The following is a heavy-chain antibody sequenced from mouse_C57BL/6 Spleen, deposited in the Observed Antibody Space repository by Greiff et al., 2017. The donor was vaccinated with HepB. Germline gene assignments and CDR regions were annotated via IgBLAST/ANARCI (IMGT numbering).Heavy chain of an antibody. J-gene: IGHJ1*03. V-gene: IGHV2-3*01. D-gene: IGHD2-2*01. CDR1: GFSFTSYC. CDR2: IWGDGST. Sequence: VKLMESGPGLVAPSQSLSITCTASGFSFTSYCVSWVRQPPGKGLEWLGVIWGDGSTNYHSALISRLSISKDNTKSQVFLKLNSLQADDTATYYCTKYEVTQYFDVWGTGTTVTVSS. CDR3: TKYEVTQYFDV.